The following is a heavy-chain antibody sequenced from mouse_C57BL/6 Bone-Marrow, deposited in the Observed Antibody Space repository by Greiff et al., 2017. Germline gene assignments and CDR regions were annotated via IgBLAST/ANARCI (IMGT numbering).Heavy chain of an antibody. J-gene: IGHJ2*01. Sequence: EVQLVESGGGLVKPGGSLKLSCAASGFTFSSYAMSWVRQTPEQRLEWVATISDGVSYTYYPDNVKGRFTISSDNAKNNLYLQMSHLKSEDTAMYYCARGYYGSSPYYFDYWGQGTTLTVSS. D-gene: IGHD1-1*01. V-gene: IGHV5-4*01. CDR1: GFTFSSYA. CDR2: ISDGVSYT. CDR3: ARGYYGSSPYYFDY.